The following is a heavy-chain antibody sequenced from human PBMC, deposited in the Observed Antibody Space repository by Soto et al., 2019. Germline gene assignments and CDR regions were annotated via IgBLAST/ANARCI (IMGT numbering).Heavy chain of an antibody. V-gene: IGHV4-30-4*01. D-gene: IGHD3-22*01. CDR2: IYYSGIT. J-gene: IGHJ1*01. CDR3: ARDLDGLHDDTSGPFPRPG. Sequence: PSETLSLTCTVSGGSISSGDYYWSWIRLPPGKGLEWIGYIYYSGITYYNPSLKSRVTISVDTSKNQFSLKVSSVTVADTAVYYCARDLDGLHDDTSGPFPRPGWGQGTLVTVSS. CDR1: GGSISSGDYY.